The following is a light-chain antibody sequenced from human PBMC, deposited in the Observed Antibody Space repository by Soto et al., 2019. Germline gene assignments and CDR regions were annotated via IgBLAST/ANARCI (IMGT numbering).Light chain of an antibody. J-gene: IGKJ5*01. CDR2: AAS. CDR3: QQSYSTLSLT. V-gene: IGKV1-39*01. CDR1: QSISSY. Sequence: DIQMTQSPSSLSASVGDRVTITCRASQSISSYLNWYRQKPGKAPKLLIYAASSLQSGVPSRFSGSGSGTDFTLTISSLQPEDFATYYCQQSYSTLSLTFGQGTRLEIK.